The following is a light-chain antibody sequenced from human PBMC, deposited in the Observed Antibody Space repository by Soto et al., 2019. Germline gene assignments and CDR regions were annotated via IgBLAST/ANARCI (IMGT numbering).Light chain of an antibody. CDR1: SGSVSMNNY. V-gene: IGLV8-61*01. CDR3: VLYMGSGISV. J-gene: IGLJ3*02. CDR2: STY. Sequence: QTVVTQEPPFSVSPGETVTLTCGLTSGSVSMNNYPSWFQQTPGQPPRTLIHSTYTRPSGVPDRFSGSVLGNKAALTITGAQADDESDYYCVLYMGSGISVFGGGTKLTVL.